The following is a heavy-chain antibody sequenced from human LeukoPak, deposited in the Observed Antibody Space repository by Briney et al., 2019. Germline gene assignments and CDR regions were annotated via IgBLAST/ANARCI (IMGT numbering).Heavy chain of an antibody. CDR3: ARYSGSSFTTIHHFDY. V-gene: IGHV3-23*01. CDR1: GFTFSSYA. J-gene: IGHJ4*02. Sequence: PGGSLRLSCAASGFTFSSYAMSWVRQAPGKGLEWVSAISGSGGSTYYADSVKGRFTISRDNSKNTLYLQMNSLRAEDTAVYYCARYSGSSFTTIHHFDYWGQGTLVTVSS. D-gene: IGHD1-26*01. CDR2: ISGSGGST.